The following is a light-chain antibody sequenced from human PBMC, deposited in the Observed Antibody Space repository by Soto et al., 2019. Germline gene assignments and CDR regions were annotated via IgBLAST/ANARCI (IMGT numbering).Light chain of an antibody. CDR2: LNNDGSH. CDR1: SGHSSYA. CDR3: QTWGTGIQV. V-gene: IGLV4-69*01. Sequence: QPVLTQSPSGSASLGASVKLTCTLSSGHSSYAIAWHQQQPEKGPRYLMKLNNDGSHSKGDGIPDRFSGSSSGAERYLTISSLQSEDEADYYCQTWGTGIQVFGGGTKLTVL. J-gene: IGLJ3*02.